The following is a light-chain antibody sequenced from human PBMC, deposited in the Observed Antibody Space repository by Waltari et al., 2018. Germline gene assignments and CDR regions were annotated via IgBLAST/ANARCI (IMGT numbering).Light chain of an antibody. Sequence: EIVMTQSPATLSVSPGERATLSCRASQSVSSNLAWDQQKPGQAPRLLIYGASTRATGIPVRFSGSGSGTEFTLTISSLQSEDFAVYFCQQYNNWPPHTFGGGTKVEIK. J-gene: IGKJ4*01. V-gene: IGKV3-15*01. CDR3: QQYNNWPPHT. CDR2: GAS. CDR1: QSVSSN.